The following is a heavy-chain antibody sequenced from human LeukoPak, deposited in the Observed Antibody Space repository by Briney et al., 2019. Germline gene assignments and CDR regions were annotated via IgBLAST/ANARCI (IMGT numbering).Heavy chain of an antibody. CDR1: GYRFTGYN. Sequence: ASVKVSCKASGYRFTGYNIDWVRQAPGQRPEWMGRNNAENGDTKYSQKFQGRVTITRDTFASTSYMELSSLRSEDTAVYYCARDQYNVIDSWGQGTLVTVSS. CDR2: NNAENGDT. J-gene: IGHJ4*02. V-gene: IGHV1-3*01. CDR3: ARDQYNVIDS. D-gene: IGHD1-14*01.